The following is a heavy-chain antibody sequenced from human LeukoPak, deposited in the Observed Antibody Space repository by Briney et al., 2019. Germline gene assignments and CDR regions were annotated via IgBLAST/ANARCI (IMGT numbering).Heavy chain of an antibody. CDR2: ISSSSSYI. J-gene: IGHJ3*02. V-gene: IGHV3-21*01. CDR3: ARVLPKIVGANEAFDI. Sequence: GGSLRLSCAASGFTFSSYSMNWVRQAPGKGLEWVSSISSSSSYIYYADSVKGRFTISRDNAKNSLYLQMNSLRAEDTAVYYCARVLPKIVGANEAFDIWGQGTMVTVSS. D-gene: IGHD1-26*01. CDR1: GFTFSSYS.